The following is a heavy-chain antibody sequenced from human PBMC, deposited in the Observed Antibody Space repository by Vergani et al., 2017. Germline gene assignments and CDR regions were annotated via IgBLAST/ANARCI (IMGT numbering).Heavy chain of an antibody. Sequence: QVQLVQSGAEVKEPGASVKISCKPSGYSLTTYYMHWVRQAPGQGLEWMGIFNPSADSTSYGQKFQDRVTMTSDTSPTTVYMELSSLRAEDTAVDYCARSKGRYSSSGSFDYWGQGTLVTVSS. CDR3: ARSKGRYSSSGSFDY. CDR1: GYSLTTYY. D-gene: IGHD6-6*01. CDR2: FNPSADST. J-gene: IGHJ4*02. V-gene: IGHV1-46*01.